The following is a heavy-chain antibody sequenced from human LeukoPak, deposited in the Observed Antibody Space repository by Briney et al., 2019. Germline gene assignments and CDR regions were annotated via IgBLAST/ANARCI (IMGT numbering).Heavy chain of an antibody. Sequence: GGSLRLSCVGSGFLFSSYSMNWVRQAPGKGLEWVSAITATSSSTYDADSVQGRFTISRDNSKNTLYLQMNSLRPEDTAIYYCAKLFDSGTYNNFFHYWGQGTLVTVSS. CDR2: ITATSSST. V-gene: IGHV3-23*01. J-gene: IGHJ4*02. D-gene: IGHD3-10*01. CDR3: AKLFDSGTYNNFFHY. CDR1: GFLFSSYS.